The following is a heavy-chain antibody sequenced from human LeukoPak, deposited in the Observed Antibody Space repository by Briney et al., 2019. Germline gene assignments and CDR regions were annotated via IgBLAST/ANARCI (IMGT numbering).Heavy chain of an antibody. CDR2: ISSSSSYI. J-gene: IGHJ4*02. D-gene: IGHD6-13*01. CDR3: ARGSSSWYFDY. V-gene: IGHV3-21*01. CDR1: GSTFSTYS. Sequence: GGSLRLSCAASGSTFSTYSMNWVRQAPGKGLEWVSFISSSSSYIYYADSLKGRFTISRDNAKNSLYLQMNSLRAEDTAVYYCARGSSSWYFDYWGQGTLVTVSS.